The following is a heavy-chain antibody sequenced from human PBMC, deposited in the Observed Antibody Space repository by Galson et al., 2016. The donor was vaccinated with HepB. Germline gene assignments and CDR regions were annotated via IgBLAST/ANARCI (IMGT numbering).Heavy chain of an antibody. J-gene: IGHJ4*02. CDR1: GFTFSNYG. Sequence: SLRLSCAASGFTFSNYGMQWVRQAPGKGLQWVALISYDGRTKFYADSVKGRFTISRDTSKNTLYLQMNSLKAEDTAVYYCARHHGSGSYWDYFDYWGQGTLVTVSS. V-gene: IGHV3-30*03. CDR2: ISYDGRTK. D-gene: IGHD3-10*01. CDR3: ARHHGSGSYWDYFDY.